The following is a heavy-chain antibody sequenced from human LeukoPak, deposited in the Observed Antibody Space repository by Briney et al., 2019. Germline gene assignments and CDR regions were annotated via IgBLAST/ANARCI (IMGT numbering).Heavy chain of an antibody. CDR3: ARDLYCSSSSCYRGYYYYYGVDV. CDR1: GFTFSNYE. D-gene: IGHD2-2*01. Sequence: QPGGSLRLSCAASGFTFSNYEMNWVRQAPGKGLEWISYISSGGTTIYYADSVRGRFTISRDNAKNSLYLQMSSLRAEDTAVYYCARDLYCSSSSCYRGYYYYYGVDVWGLGTKVTVSS. CDR2: ISSGGTTI. V-gene: IGHV3-48*03. J-gene: IGHJ6*02.